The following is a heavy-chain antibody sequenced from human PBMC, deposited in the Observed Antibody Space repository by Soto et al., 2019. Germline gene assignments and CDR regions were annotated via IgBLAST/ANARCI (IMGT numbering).Heavy chain of an antibody. CDR1: GYTFATQG. CDR3: VRAGGYYDSSGYAD. J-gene: IGHJ4*02. D-gene: IGHD3-22*01. V-gene: IGHV1-18*01. Sequence: QVKLVQSGAEVKKPGASVKVSCKSSGYTFATQGISWVRQAPGQGLEWMGWISAYNGNTNYLKKVQERVTMTTETSTSTAYLELRRLTSDDTAVYYCVRAGGYYDSSGYADWGQGTLVTVSS. CDR2: ISAYNGNT.